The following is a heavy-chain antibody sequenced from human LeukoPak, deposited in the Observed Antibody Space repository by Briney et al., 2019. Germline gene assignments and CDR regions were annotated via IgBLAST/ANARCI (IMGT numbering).Heavy chain of an antibody. Sequence: PGGSLRLSCAAPALTFGSHAMSWVGQYPGKGQQCVSGNSVSAGSTVYADSVKGRLTIARDNSKNTLNLQMNSLRAEDAAVYYCAKDLLSVSGGFSWGVFDYWGQGTLVTVSA. CDR1: ALTFGSHA. D-gene: IGHD3-10*01. CDR2: NSVSAGST. V-gene: IGHV3-23*01. CDR3: AKDLLSVSGGFSWGVFDY. J-gene: IGHJ4*02.